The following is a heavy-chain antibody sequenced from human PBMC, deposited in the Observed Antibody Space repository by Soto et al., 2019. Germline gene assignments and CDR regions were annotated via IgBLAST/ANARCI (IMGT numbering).Heavy chain of an antibody. CDR3: VFQAEAGIRDRPPGSAFLLNRSSDL. Sequence: SELQWVATISDSGDITYYAASVKGRFTISRDNSRNTLYLQMNNLRAEDTALYYCVFQAEAGIRDRPPGSAFLLNRSSDL. D-gene: IGHD6-13*01. J-gene: IGHJ2*01. V-gene: IGHV3-23*01. CDR2: ISDSGDIT.